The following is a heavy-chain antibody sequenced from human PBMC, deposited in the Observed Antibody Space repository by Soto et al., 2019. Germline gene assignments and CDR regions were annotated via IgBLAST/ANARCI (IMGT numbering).Heavy chain of an antibody. J-gene: IGHJ6*03. D-gene: IGHD2-2*01. V-gene: IGHV3-23*01. CDR3: AKGLPTVVVPTYYCYMDV. Sequence: GGSLRLSCAASGFTFSSYAMSWVRQAPGKGLEWVSAISGSGGSTYYADSVKGRFTISRDNSKNTLYLQMNRLTAEDTAVYYCAKGLPTVVVPTYYCYMDVWGKGTTVTVFS. CDR2: ISGSGGST. CDR1: GFTFSSYA.